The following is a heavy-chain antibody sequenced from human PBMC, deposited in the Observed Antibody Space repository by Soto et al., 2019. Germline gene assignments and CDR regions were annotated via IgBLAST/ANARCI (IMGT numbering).Heavy chain of an antibody. CDR3: AKWEGTGTTLGY. D-gene: IGHD1-7*01. Sequence: EVQLVESGGGLVQPGGSLRLSCAASGFTFSSYDMHWVRQATGKGLEWVSAIGTAGDTYYPGSVKGRFTISRDNSKNTLYLQMNSLRAEDTAVYYCAKWEGTGTTLGYWGQGTLVTVSS. J-gene: IGHJ4*02. V-gene: IGHV3-13*01. CDR2: IGTAGDT. CDR1: GFTFSSYD.